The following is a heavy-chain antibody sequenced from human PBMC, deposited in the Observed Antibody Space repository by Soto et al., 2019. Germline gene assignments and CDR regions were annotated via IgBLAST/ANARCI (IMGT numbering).Heavy chain of an antibody. D-gene: IGHD3-22*01. V-gene: IGHV3-23*01. CDR1: GFTFSSYA. Sequence: EVQLLESGGGLVQPGGSLRLSCAASGFTFSSYAMSWVRQAPGKGLEWVSAISGSGGSTYYADSVKGRFTISRDNSKNTLYLQMNILRAEDTAVYYCAKVQDYYDSSGYEAWGQGTLVTVSS. CDR3: AKVQDYYDSSGYEA. J-gene: IGHJ4*02. CDR2: ISGSGGST.